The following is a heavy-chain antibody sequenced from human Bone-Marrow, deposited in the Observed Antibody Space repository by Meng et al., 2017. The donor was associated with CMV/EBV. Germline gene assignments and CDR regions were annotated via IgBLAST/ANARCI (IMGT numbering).Heavy chain of an antibody. D-gene: IGHD2-2*01. CDR2: ISSSSSYI. CDR3: ARVGDRYCSSTSCSPFDY. CDR1: GFTFSSYA. Sequence: GGSLRLSCAASGFTFSSYAMSWVRQAPGKGLEWVSSISSSSSYIYYADSVKGRFTISRDNAKNSLYLQMNSLRAEDTAVYYCARVGDRYCSSTSCSPFDYWGQGTLVTVSS. V-gene: IGHV3-21*01. J-gene: IGHJ4*02.